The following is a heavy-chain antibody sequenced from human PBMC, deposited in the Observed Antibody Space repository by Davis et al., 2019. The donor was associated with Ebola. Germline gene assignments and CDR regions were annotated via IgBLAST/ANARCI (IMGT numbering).Heavy chain of an antibody. D-gene: IGHD5-12*01. CDR1: GDSVSSGG. CDR3: GRGWLRTGIDY. CDR2: TYYTSKWYN. Sequence: PSETLSLTCAISGDSVSSGGWNWIRQSPSRGLEWLGRTYYTSKWYNDYAASMESRIIVNPDTSKNQFSLQLTSVTPEDTAVYYCGRGWLRTGIDYWGQGTLVTVSS. V-gene: IGHV6-1*01. J-gene: IGHJ4*02.